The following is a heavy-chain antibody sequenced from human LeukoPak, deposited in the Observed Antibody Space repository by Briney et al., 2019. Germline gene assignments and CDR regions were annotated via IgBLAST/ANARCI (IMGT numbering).Heavy chain of an antibody. CDR2: IKTDGSQI. V-gene: IGHV3-7*01. J-gene: IGHJ4*02. CDR3: ARDLNWETY. CDR1: GFTLSSYW. Sequence: PGGSLRLSCVASGFTLSSYWMTWVRQAPGKGLEWVANIKTDGSQIYYLDSVKGRFTISRDNAKNSLYLQMNSLRAEDTAVYYCARDLNWETYWGQGTLVSVSS. D-gene: IGHD7-27*01.